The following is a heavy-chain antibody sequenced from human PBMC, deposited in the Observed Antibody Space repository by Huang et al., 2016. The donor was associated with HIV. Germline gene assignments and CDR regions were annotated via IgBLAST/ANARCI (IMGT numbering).Heavy chain of an antibody. CDR3: ARRGVAAKHFDF. D-gene: IGHD3-10*01. Sequence: QVHLRESGPGLVKPSETLSLSCSVSGDSMNSSYWNWVRQPPGKGLEWIGHGYFKGNTKYNPSLRSRVTISVDTSKKQFYLKLNSVTAGDTAVYYCARRGVAAKHFDFWGQGSVVTVSS. CDR1: GDSMNSSY. CDR2: GYFKGNT. V-gene: IGHV4-59*13. J-gene: IGHJ4*02.